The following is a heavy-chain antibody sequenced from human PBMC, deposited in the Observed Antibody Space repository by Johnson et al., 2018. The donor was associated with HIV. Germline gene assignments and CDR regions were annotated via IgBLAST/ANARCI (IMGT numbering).Heavy chain of an antibody. CDR3: TAHYRNAFDI. V-gene: IGHV3-33*08. J-gene: IGHJ3*02. Sequence: QVQLVESGGGVVQPGRSLRLSCAASGFTFSSHGMHWVRQAPGKGLEWVAVIWYDGSTKYYADSVKGRFTISRDDSKNTLYLQMNSLKTEDTALYYCTAHYRNAFDIWGQGTMVTVSS. CDR2: IWYDGSTK. CDR1: GFTFSSHG. D-gene: IGHD1-26*01.